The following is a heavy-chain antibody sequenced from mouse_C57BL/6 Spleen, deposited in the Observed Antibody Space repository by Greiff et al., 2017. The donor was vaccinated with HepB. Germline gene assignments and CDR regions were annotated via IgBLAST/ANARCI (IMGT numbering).Heavy chain of an antibody. CDR3: ARGDYYGSSEGYAMDY. V-gene: IGHV1-22*01. Sequence: VQLQQSGPELVKPGASVKMSCKASGYTFTDYNMHWVKQSHGKSLEWIGYINPNNGGTSYNQKFKGKATLTVNKSSSTAYMALRSLTSEDSAVYYCARGDYYGSSEGYAMDYWGQGTSVTVSS. J-gene: IGHJ4*01. D-gene: IGHD1-1*01. CDR1: GYTFTDYN. CDR2: INPNNGGT.